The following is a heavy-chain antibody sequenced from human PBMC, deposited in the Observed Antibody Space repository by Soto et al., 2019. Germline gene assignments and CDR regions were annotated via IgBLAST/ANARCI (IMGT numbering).Heavy chain of an antibody. CDR3: ARHGTRMVRRPFDY. CDR2: VYYSGST. CDR1: AGSISDTNSY. J-gene: IGHJ4*02. V-gene: IGHV4-39*01. D-gene: IGHD2-8*01. Sequence: PSETLSLTCTVSAGSISDTNSYWGWIRQPPGKGLEWIGSVYYSGSTYYNPSLTSRATVSVNTSRKQFFLRLSSVTAADTAVYYCARHGTRMVRRPFDYWGQGALVTVSS.